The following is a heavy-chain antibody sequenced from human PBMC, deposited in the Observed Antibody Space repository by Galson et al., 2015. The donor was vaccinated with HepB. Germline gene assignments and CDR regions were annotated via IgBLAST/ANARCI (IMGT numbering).Heavy chain of an antibody. J-gene: IGHJ3*02. D-gene: IGHD3-10*01. CDR3: ARLLYGSGTPDAFDI. V-gene: IGHV5-10-1*01. CDR2: IDPSDSYT. CDR1: GYSFTGYW. Sequence: QSGAEVKKPGESLRISCKGSGYSFTGYWISWVRQMPGKGLEWMGRIDPSDSYTNYSPSFQGHVTISADKSISTAYLQWSSLKASDTAMYYCARLLYGSGTPDAFDIWGQGTMVTVSS.